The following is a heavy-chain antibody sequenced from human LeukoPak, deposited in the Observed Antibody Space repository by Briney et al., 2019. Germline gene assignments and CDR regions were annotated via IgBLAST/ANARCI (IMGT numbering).Heavy chain of an antibody. CDR2: MYGTGSA. Sequence: SETLSLTCTVSGDSISNHYWDWIRQPVGKGLEWIGRMYGTGSASYNPSFRSRVTMSGDTSKNQFSLKLNSVTAADTAVYYCASEPDPWGQGILVTVSS. V-gene: IGHV4-4*07. CDR1: GDSISNHY. CDR3: ASEPDP. J-gene: IGHJ5*02.